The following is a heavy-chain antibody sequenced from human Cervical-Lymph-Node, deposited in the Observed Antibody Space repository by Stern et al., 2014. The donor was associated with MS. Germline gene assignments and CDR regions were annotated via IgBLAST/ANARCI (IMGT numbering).Heavy chain of an antibody. V-gene: IGHV3-30*18. D-gene: IGHD3-3*01. CDR1: GSTFSSYG. Sequence: VQLVESGGGVVQPGRSLKLSCAASGSTFSSYGMHWVRQAPGKGLEWVAVISYDGSNKYYAVSVKGRFTISRDNSKNTLYLQMNSLRAEDTAVYYCAKEGSIFGVVIVDYYYGLDVWGQGTTVTVSS. CDR2: ISYDGSNK. J-gene: IGHJ6*02. CDR3: AKEGSIFGVVIVDYYYGLDV.